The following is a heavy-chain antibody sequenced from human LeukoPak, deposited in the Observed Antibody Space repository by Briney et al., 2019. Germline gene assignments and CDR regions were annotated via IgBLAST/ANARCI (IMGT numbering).Heavy chain of an antibody. V-gene: IGHV4-39*07. CDR1: GGSISSYY. CDR3: AREGYYDFWSGYSTSVGNDY. Sequence: SDTLSLTCTVSGGSISSYYWGWIRQPPGKGLEWIGSIYYSGSTYYNPSLKSRVTISVDTSKNQFSLKLSYVTAADTAVYYCAREGYYDFWSGYSTSVGNDYWGQGTLVTVSS. D-gene: IGHD3-3*01. J-gene: IGHJ4*02. CDR2: IYYSGST.